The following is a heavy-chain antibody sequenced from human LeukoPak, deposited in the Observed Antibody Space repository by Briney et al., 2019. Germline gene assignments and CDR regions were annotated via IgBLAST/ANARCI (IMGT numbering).Heavy chain of an antibody. CDR3: ARHHAGLYCSSTSCLNWFDP. D-gene: IGHD2-2*01. Sequence: PSETLSLTCTVSGGSISSSSYYWVWIPQPPGQGLEWIGSIYYSSSTYYNPSLKSRVTISVDTSKNQFSLKLSSVTAADTAVYYCARHHAGLYCSSTSCLNWFDPWGQGTLVTVSS. CDR1: GGSISSSSYY. CDR2: IYYSSST. V-gene: IGHV4-39*01. J-gene: IGHJ5*02.